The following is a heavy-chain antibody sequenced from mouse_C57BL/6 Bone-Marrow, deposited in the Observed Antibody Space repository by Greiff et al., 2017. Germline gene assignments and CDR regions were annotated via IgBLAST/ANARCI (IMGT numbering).Heavy chain of an antibody. CDR2: IYPGSGST. J-gene: IGHJ4*01. V-gene: IGHV1-55*01. Sequence: QVQLQQPGAELVKPGASVKMSCKASGYTFTSYWIPWVKQRPGQGLEWIGDIYPGSGSTNYNETFKSKATLTVDTSSSTAYMQLSSLTSEDSAVDYWARGGYYAMDDWGQGTAVTVSS. CDR1: GYTFTSYW. CDR3: ARGGYYAMDD.